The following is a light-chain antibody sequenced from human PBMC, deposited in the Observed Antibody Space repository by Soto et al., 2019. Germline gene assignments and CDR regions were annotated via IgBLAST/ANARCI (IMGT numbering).Light chain of an antibody. J-gene: IGLJ1*01. V-gene: IGLV2-14*01. CDR1: SSDVGAYKY. Sequence: QSALTQPASVSGSPGQSVTISCTGTSSDVGAYKYVSWYQQHPGQAPKLMIYEVSNRPSGVSNRFSGSKSGNTASLTISGLQAEDEADYYCSSHTSSSTVYVFGTGTKLTV. CDR3: SSHTSSSTVYV. CDR2: EVS.